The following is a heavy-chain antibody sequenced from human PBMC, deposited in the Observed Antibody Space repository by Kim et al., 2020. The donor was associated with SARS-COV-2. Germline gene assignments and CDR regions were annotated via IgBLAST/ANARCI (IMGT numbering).Heavy chain of an antibody. Sequence: SSAQKFRGRVTMTRDTSTSTVYMELSSLRSEDTAVYYCARDRRQQRGMDVWGQGTTVTVSS. CDR3: ARDRRQQRGMDV. V-gene: IGHV1-46*01. D-gene: IGHD6-13*01. J-gene: IGHJ6*02.